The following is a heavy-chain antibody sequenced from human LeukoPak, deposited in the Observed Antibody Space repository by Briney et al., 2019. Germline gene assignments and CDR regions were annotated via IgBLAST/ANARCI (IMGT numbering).Heavy chain of an antibody. CDR3: AKLVVRGPYWPFFDY. Sequence: GGSLRLSCAASGFTFSSSAMSWVRQAPGKGLEWVSAISNNGGSTYYADSVKGRFTISRDNSKNTLSLQMNSLRAEDTAVYYCAKLVVRGPYWPFFDYWGQGTLVSVSS. J-gene: IGHJ4*02. V-gene: IGHV3-23*01. CDR2: ISNNGGST. D-gene: IGHD3-10*01. CDR1: GFTFSSSA.